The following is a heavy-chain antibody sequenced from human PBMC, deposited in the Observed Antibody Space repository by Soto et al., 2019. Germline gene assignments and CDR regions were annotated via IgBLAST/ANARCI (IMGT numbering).Heavy chain of an antibody. V-gene: IGHV3-23*01. CDR2: ISGSGVST. CDR3: AKEVGYSSGYDYFDY. CDR1: GFTFSSYA. Sequence: GGSLRLSCAASGFTFSSYAMSWVRQAPGKGLEWVSGISGSGVSTHYADSVKGRFTISRDNSKNTLYLQMNNLRAEDKSVYYCAKEVGYSSGYDYFDYWGQGTLVTVSS. J-gene: IGHJ4*02. D-gene: IGHD6-19*01.